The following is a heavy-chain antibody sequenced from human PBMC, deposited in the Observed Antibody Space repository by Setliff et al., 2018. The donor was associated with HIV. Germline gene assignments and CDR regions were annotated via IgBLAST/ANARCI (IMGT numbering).Heavy chain of an antibody. V-gene: IGHV4-61*09. D-gene: IGHD6-13*01. CDR3: ARVSSSYYFLGAFDS. J-gene: IGHJ4*02. CDR2: IHTSGST. CDR1: GGSINSDSYY. Sequence: SETLSLTCTVFGGSINSDSYYWTWIRQPAGKGLEWIGHIHTSGSTNYNPSLKSRVTISIDTSKNQFSLKLRSATPTDTALYYCARVSSSYYFLGAFDSWGQGTLVTVSS.